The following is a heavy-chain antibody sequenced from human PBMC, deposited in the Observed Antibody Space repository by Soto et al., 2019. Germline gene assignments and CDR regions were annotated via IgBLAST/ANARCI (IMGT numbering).Heavy chain of an antibody. CDR3: ASRPGLDTGPFDY. CDR2: INPGNGYS. CDR1: GFTFTNHP. Sequence: QVHIVQSWAEVREPGASVKISCKASGFTFTNHPIHWVRQAPDQRLEWMGWINPGNGYSDYSQKFPGRVTFTRDTSANTAYMELNSLRAEDTALYYCASRPGLDTGPFDYWGQGTLVTVSS. D-gene: IGHD1-1*01. J-gene: IGHJ4*02. V-gene: IGHV1-3*01.